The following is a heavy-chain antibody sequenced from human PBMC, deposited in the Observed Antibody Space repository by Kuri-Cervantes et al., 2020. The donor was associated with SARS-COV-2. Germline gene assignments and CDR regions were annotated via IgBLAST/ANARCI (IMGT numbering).Heavy chain of an antibody. Sequence: GSLRLSCAASGFTFSSYAMHWVRQAPGKGLEWVAVISYDGSNKYYADSVKGRFTITRDNSKNTLYLQMNSLRAEDTAVYYCARERSYYDFWSGYSDNWFDPWGQGTLVTVSS. CDR1: GFTFSSYA. CDR3: ARERSYYDFWSGYSDNWFDP. J-gene: IGHJ5*02. V-gene: IGHV3-30-3*01. D-gene: IGHD3-3*01. CDR2: ISYDGSNK.